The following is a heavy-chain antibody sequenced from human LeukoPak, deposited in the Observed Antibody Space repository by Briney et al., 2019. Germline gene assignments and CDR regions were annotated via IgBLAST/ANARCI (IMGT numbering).Heavy chain of an antibody. CDR3: AKDTSNFSGDYYYYYMDV. CDR1: GFTFSSYG. CDR2: ISGSGGST. Sequence: PGGSLRLSCAASGFTFSSYGMSWVRQAPGKGLEWVSAISGSGGSTYYADSVKGRFTISRDNSKNTLYLQMNSLRAEDTAVYYCAKDTSNFSGDYYYYYMDVWGKGTTVTISS. V-gene: IGHV3-23*01. J-gene: IGHJ6*03. D-gene: IGHD4-11*01.